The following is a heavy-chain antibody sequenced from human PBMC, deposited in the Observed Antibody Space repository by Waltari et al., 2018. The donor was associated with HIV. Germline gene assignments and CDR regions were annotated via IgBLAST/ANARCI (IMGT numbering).Heavy chain of an antibody. V-gene: IGHV1-8*01. CDR2: MNPNSGNT. J-gene: IGHJ4*02. CDR3: ATAAGIAAAGN. CDR1: GYTFPSYD. Sequence: QVQLVQSGAAVKQPGASVRVSCQTSGYTFPSYDINWVRQATGQGLEWMGWMNPNSGNTGYAQKFQGRVTMTKNTSTTTAYMELSSLTSEDTAVYYCATAAGIAAAGNWGQGTLVTVSS. D-gene: IGHD6-13*01.